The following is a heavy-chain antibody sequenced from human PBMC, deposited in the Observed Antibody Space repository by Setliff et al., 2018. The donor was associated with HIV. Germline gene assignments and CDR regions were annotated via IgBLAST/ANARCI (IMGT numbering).Heavy chain of an antibody. J-gene: IGHJ3*02. Sequence: PSETMSLTCTVYGGSISSGSYYWSWIRQPAGKGLEWIGHIYTSGSTNYNPSLKSRVTISVNTSKNQFSLKLSSVTAADTAVYYWARDNLDGSGDAFDIWGQGTMVTVSS. CDR2: IYTSGST. CDR1: GGSISSGSYY. V-gene: IGHV4-61*09. D-gene: IGHD6-19*01. CDR3: ARDNLDGSGDAFDI.